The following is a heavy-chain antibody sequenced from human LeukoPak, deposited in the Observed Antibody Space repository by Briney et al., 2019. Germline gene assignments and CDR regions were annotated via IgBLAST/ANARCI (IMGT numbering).Heavy chain of an antibody. CDR1: GFTFSDYY. J-gene: IGHJ4*02. CDR3: AKDIAAQSTDAFDY. CDR2: ISSSGSTI. D-gene: IGHD6-13*01. V-gene: IGHV3-11*01. Sequence: GGSLRLSCAASGFTFSDYYMSWIRQASGKGLEWVSYISSSGSTIYYADSVKGRFTISRDNAKNSLYLQMNSLRAEDMALYYCAKDIAAQSTDAFDYWGQGTLVTVSS.